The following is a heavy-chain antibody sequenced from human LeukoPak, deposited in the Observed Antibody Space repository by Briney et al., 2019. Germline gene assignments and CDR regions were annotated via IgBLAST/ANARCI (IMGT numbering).Heavy chain of an antibody. CDR2: IIPILGIA. J-gene: IGHJ6*02. V-gene: IGHV1-69*04. CDR3: ATDVVATMGGDV. D-gene: IGHD5-12*01. Sequence: ASVKVSCKASGGTFSSYAISWVRQAPGQGLEWMGRIIPILGIANYAQKFQGRVTMTEDTSTDTAYMELSSLRSEDTAVYYCATDVVATMGGDVWGQGTTVTVSS. CDR1: GGTFSSYA.